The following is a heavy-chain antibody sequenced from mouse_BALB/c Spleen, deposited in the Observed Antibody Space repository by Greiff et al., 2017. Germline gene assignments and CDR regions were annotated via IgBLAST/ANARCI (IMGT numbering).Heavy chain of an antibody. V-gene: IGHV3-6*02. D-gene: IGHD1-2*01. CDR1: GYSITSGYY. CDR3: ARVTTAKDYYYAMDY. CDR2: ISYDGSN. Sequence: ESGPGLVKPSQSLSLTCSVTGYSITSGYYWNWIRQFPGNKLEWMGYISYDGSNNYNPSLKNRISITRDTSKNQFFLKLNSVTTEDTATYYCARVTTAKDYYYAMDYWGQGTSVTVSS. J-gene: IGHJ4*01.